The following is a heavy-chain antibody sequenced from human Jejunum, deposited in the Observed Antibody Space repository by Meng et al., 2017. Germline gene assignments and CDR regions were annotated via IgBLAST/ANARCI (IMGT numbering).Heavy chain of an antibody. CDR3: ARTLVGGDSTFEI. Sequence: GSLRLSCTVSGGSISSSSYYWAWTRQPPGKGLEWIGSIYYTGSTYYDPSLKNRVTISVETSKNQFSLKLSSVTAADTAVYYCARTLVGGDSTFEIWGQGPMVTVSS. CDR2: IYYTGST. CDR1: GGSISSSSYY. J-gene: IGHJ3*02. D-gene: IGHD4/OR15-4a*01. V-gene: IGHV4-39*07.